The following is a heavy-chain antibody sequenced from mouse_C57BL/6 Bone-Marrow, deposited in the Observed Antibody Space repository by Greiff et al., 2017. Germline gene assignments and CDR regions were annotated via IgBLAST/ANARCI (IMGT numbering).Heavy chain of an antibody. V-gene: IGHV1-80*01. CDR3: ARELRLRRSFAY. CDR2: IYPGDGDT. D-gene: IGHD3-2*02. Sequence: QVQLKESGAELVKPGASVKISCKASGYAFSSYWMNWVKQRPGKGLEWIGQIYPGDGDTNYNGKFKGKATLTADKSSSTAYMQLSSLTSEDSAVYFCARELRLRRSFAYWGQGTLVTVSA. CDR1: GYAFSSYW. J-gene: IGHJ3*01.